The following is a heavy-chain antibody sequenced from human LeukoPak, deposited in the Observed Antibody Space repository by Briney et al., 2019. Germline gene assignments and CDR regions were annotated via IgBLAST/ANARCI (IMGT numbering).Heavy chain of an antibody. CDR3: TRRSSSSGAFDI. V-gene: IGHV6-1*01. J-gene: IGHJ3*02. Sequence: SQTLSLTCAISGDSVSSTSAAWYWIRQSPSRGPKWRGRTYYRSKWYNESALSVKGRITINPDTPKNQFSLQLNSVTPEDTAMYYCTRRSSSSGAFDIWGQGTMVTVSS. D-gene: IGHD2-2*01. CDR2: TYYRSKWYN. CDR1: GDSVSSTSAA.